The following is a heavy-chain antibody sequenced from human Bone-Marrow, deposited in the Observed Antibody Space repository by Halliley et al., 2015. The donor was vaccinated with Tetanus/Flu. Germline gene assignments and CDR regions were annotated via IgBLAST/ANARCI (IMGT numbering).Heavy chain of an antibody. CDR3: ARGADLYNY. CDR2: IYDSGST. V-gene: IGHV4-59*13. J-gene: IGHJ4*02. D-gene: IGHD2-8*01. Sequence: PGKGLEWIGYIYDSGSTSYTPSLKSRVTISVDKSKNQFSLKLNSVTAADTAVYYCARGADLYNYWGQGTLVTVSS.